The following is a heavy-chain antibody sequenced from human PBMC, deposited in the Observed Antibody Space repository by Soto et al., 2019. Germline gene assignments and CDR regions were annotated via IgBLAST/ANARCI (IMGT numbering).Heavy chain of an antibody. Sequence: ASVKVSCKASEYTFIGFHLHWVRQAPGQGLEWMGWINPKSGDTKYAQKFQGRVTLTRDTSISTGYMELSRLESNDTAVYYCARDLADGVLRYYFDYWGQGTLVTVSS. D-gene: IGHD3-10*01. J-gene: IGHJ4*02. CDR2: INPKSGDT. CDR3: ARDLADGVLRYYFDY. CDR1: EYTFIGFH. V-gene: IGHV1-2*02.